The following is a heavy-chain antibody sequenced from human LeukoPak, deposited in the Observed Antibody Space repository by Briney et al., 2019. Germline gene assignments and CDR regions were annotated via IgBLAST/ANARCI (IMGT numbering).Heavy chain of an antibody. Sequence: PGGSLRLSCAASGFTVSSNYMSWVRQAPGKGLGWVSVIYSGGSTYYADSVKGRFTISRDNSKNTLYLQMNSLRAEDTAVYYCARDEGYCSSTSCYFGAFDIWGQGTMVTVSS. J-gene: IGHJ3*02. D-gene: IGHD2-2*01. CDR3: ARDEGYCSSTSCYFGAFDI. V-gene: IGHV3-53*01. CDR2: IYSGGST. CDR1: GFTVSSNY.